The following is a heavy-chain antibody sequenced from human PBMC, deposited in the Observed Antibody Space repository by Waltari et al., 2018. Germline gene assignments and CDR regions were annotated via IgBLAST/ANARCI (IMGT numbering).Heavy chain of an antibody. CDR2: ISVSDDT. CDR1: GFTFGRHA. Sequence: DVQVLESGGGLVQPGGSLRPPCTVSGFTFGRHAISWVRQAPGAGVLWVSAISVSDDTYYANSVKGRFTISRDTSTNTVYLQLKNLRTEDTALYYCAKPFYNWDDPLHSWGRGTLVAVSS. J-gene: IGHJ4*02. D-gene: IGHD1-20*01. CDR3: AKPFYNWDDPLHS. V-gene: IGHV3-23*01.